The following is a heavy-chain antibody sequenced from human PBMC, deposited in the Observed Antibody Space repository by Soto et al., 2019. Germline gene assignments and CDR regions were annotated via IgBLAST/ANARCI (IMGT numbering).Heavy chain of an antibody. D-gene: IGHD5-18*01. J-gene: IGHJ4*02. CDR3: ARDNGYSYGYTLDH. V-gene: IGHV4-59*01. CDR2: IYYSGST. CDR1: GGSISSYD. Sequence: PSETLSLTCTVFGGSISSYDWSWIRQPPGKGLEWIGYIYYSGSTNYNPSLKSRVTISVDTSKNQFSLKLSSVTAADTAVYYCARDNGYSYGYTLDHWGQGTLVPVSS.